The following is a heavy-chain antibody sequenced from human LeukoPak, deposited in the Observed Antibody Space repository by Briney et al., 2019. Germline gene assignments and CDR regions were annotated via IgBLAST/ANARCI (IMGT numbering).Heavy chain of an antibody. D-gene: IGHD2-8*02. V-gene: IGHV3-30*02. CDR1: GFTFSSYG. J-gene: IGHJ4*02. Sequence: PGGSLRLSCAASGFTFSSYGMHWVRQAPGKGLEWVAFIRYDGSNKYYADSVKGRFTISRDNSKDTLYLQMDSLRTDDTAIYYCAKDSVAGAYCNGGACYRLDYWGQGTLVTVSS. CDR3: AKDSVAGAYCNGGACYRLDY. CDR2: IRYDGSNK.